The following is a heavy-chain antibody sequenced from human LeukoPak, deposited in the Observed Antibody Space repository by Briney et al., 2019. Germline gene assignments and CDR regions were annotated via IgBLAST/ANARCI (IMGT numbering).Heavy chain of an antibody. D-gene: IGHD4-11*01. Sequence: SETLSLTCTVSCGSISRYYWSLIRQPPGKGLEWIGYIYYSGGTNYNPSLKSRVTISVDTSKNPFSLKLSSVTAADTAVYYCASGAYSYYYMDVWGKGTTVTISS. CDR3: ASGAYSYYYMDV. CDR1: CGSISRYY. CDR2: IYYSGGT. V-gene: IGHV4-59*01. J-gene: IGHJ6*03.